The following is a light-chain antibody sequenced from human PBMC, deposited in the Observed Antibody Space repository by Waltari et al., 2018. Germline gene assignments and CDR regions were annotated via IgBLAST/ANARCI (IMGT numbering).Light chain of an antibody. J-gene: IGLJ3*02. CDR1: KIGLIS. Sequence: SYVLTQPPSLSVAPGQTARMTWWGDKIGLISVHWYQQKPAQAPVLVVHDDSGRPSGIPDRFSGSNSGNTATLTVSRVEAGDEADYYCQVWHLSDQSWVFGGGTKLTVL. CDR2: DDS. V-gene: IGLV3-21*02. CDR3: QVWHLSDQSWV.